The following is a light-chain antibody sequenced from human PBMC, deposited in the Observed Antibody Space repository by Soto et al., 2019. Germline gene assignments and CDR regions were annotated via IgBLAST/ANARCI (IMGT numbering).Light chain of an antibody. Sequence: DIQMTQSRSTLSASVGDRVTITCRASQSISSWWAWYQQKPVKAPKLLIYDASSLESGVPSRVSGSGSGTEFTLTISSQQPDDFATYYCQQYKSHPLSCGGGTKGEIK. CDR3: QQYKSHPLS. J-gene: IGKJ4*01. CDR2: DAS. CDR1: QSISSW. V-gene: IGKV1-5*01.